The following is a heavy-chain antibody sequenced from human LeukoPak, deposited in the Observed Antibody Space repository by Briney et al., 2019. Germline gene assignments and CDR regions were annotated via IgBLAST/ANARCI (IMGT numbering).Heavy chain of an antibody. CDR3: ASFYGSGSYSYYGMDV. CDR2: FVREDGET. D-gene: IGHD3-10*01. J-gene: IGHJ6*04. Sequence: ASVKVSCKVSGYTLTELSMHWVRQAPGKGLEWMGGFVREDGETIYAQKFQGRVTMTEDTSTDTAYMELSSLRSEDTAVCYCASFYGSGSYSYYGMDVWGKGTTVTVSS. CDR1: GYTLTELS. V-gene: IGHV1-24*01.